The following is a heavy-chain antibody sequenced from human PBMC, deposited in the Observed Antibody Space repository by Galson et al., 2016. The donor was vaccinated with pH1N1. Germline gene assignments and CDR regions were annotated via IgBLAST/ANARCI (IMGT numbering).Heavy chain of an antibody. D-gene: IGHD3-10*01. Sequence: SLRLSCAASGLTFSSYGMHWVRQAPGKGLEWVAVIWYDGSNKYYADSVKGRFTISRDNSKNTLYLQMNSLRAEDTAVYYCARAEYYGSVSYIVRYFGMDVWGQGTTVTVSS. CDR3: ARAEYYGSVSYIVRYFGMDV. CDR2: IWYDGSNK. V-gene: IGHV3-33*01. J-gene: IGHJ6*02. CDR1: GLTFSSYG.